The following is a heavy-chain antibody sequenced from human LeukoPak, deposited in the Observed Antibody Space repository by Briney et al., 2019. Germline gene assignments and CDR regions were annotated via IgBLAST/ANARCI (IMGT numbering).Heavy chain of an antibody. CDR3: AKPRGQTATYYYDSSGAKADY. D-gene: IGHD3-22*01. V-gene: IGHV3-23*01. J-gene: IGHJ4*02. CDR1: GFTFSSNA. Sequence: GGSLRLSCPAPGFTFSSNAMSWVRQAPGKGREGAPPISGSGGSTYYADSVKGRFTISRDNSKNTLYLQMNSLRAEDTAVYYCAKPRGQTATYYYDSSGAKADYWGQGTLVTVSS. CDR2: ISGSGGST.